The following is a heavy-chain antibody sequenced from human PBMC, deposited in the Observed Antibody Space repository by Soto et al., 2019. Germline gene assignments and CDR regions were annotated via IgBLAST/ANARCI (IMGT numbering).Heavy chain of an antibody. CDR2: MHYTGFS. V-gene: IGHV4-59*02. Sequence: PSETLSLTCSFSGDSVTSHYLTWIRQSPEKGLEWIGYMHYTGFSHYNPSLKSRLTISVDRSKNQFTLQLTSVTVADTAVYYCARLVGFGVVIRYFDDWGQGTLVTVSS. CDR1: GDSVTSHY. D-gene: IGHD3-3*01. CDR3: ARLVGFGVVIRYFDD. J-gene: IGHJ4*02.